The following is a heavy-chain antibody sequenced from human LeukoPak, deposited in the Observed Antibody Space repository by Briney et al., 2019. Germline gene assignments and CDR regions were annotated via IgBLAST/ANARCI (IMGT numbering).Heavy chain of an antibody. CDR2: SFPISGIE. J-gene: IGHJ5*02. CDR1: LGTSSSYV. V-gene: IGHV1-69*13. D-gene: IGHD2-15*01. Sequence: SVKVSCKGSLGTSSSYVISWVRQAPVDELVWMGGSFPISGIENSAQKFQGRVTITADESTSTAYMELSSLRSEDTAVYYCARDQGGYCSGGSCYSSWFDPWGQGTLVTVSS. CDR3: ARDQGGYCSGGSCYSSWFDP.